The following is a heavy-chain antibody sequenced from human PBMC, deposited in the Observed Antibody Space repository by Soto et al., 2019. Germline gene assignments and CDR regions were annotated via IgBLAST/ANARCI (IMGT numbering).Heavy chain of an antibody. V-gene: IGHV5-51*01. CDR3: ARRSSPYYDFWSGYT. D-gene: IGHD3-3*01. Sequence: GESLKISCKGSGYSFTSYWIGWVSQMPGKGLEWMGIIYPGDSDTRYSPSFQGQVTISADKSISTAYLQWSSLKASDTAMYYCARRSSPYYDFWSGYTWGQGTLVTVSS. CDR2: IYPGDSDT. J-gene: IGHJ4*02. CDR1: GYSFTSYW.